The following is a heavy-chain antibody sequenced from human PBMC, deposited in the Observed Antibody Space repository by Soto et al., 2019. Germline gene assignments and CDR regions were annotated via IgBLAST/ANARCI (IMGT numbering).Heavy chain of an antibody. D-gene: IGHD3-22*01. Sequence: SETLSLTCAVYGGSFSGYYWSWIRQPPRKGLEWIGEINHSGSTNYNPSLKSRVTISVDTSKNQFSLKLSSVTAADTAVYYCASGYYYDSSGYPIPYYYYGMDVWGQGTTVTVSS. CDR1: GGSFSGYY. CDR2: INHSGST. CDR3: ASGYYYDSSGYPIPYYYYGMDV. V-gene: IGHV4-34*01. J-gene: IGHJ6*02.